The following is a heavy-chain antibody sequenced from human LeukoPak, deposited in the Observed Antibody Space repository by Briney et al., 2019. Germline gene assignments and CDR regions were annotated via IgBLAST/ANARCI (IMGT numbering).Heavy chain of an antibody. CDR3: AKDYGSGYDAFDI. CDR2: ISGSGGST. J-gene: IGHJ3*02. V-gene: IGHV3-23*01. Sequence: GGSLRLSCAASGFTFSSYSMNWVRQAPGKGLEWVSAISGSGGSTYYADSVKGRFTISRDNSKNTLYLQMNSLRAEDTAVYYCAKDYGSGYDAFDIWGQGTMVTVSS. D-gene: IGHD5-24*01. CDR1: GFTFSSYS.